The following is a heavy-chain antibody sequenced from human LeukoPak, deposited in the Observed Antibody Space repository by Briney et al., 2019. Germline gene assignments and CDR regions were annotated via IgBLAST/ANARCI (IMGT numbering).Heavy chain of an antibody. D-gene: IGHD2-15*01. J-gene: IGHJ4*02. CDR1: GYTFTSYD. V-gene: IGHV1-8*01. CDR2: MNPNSGNT. Sequence: GASVKVSCKASGYTFTSYDINWVRQATGQGLEWMGWMNPNSGNTGYAQKFQGRVTMTRNTSISTAYMELSSLRSEDTAVYYCARGRCSGGSCYSHHDYWGQGTLVTVSS. CDR3: ARGRCSGGSCYSHHDY.